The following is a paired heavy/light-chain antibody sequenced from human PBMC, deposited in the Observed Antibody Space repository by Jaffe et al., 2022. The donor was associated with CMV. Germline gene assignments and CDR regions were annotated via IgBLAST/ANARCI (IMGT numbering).Heavy chain of an antibody. CDR1: GFTFGDYA. V-gene: IGHV3-49*04. Sequence: EVQLVESGGGLVQPGRSLRLSCTASGFTFGDYAMSWVRQAPGKGLEWVGFIRSKAYGGTTEYAASVKGRFTISRDDSKSIAYLQMNSLKTEDTAVYYCTRPSWYYYDSSGYYPNWGQGTLVTVSS. J-gene: IGHJ4*02. CDR3: TRPSWYYYDSSGYYPN. D-gene: IGHD3-22*01. CDR2: IRSKAYGGTT.
Light chain of an antibody. CDR2: DAS. CDR1: QGISSA. Sequence: AIQLTQSPSSLSASVGDRVTITCRASQGISSALAWYQQKPGKAPKLLIYDASSLESGVPSRFSGSGSGTDFTLTISSLQPEDFATYYCQQFNNYPYTFGQGTKLEIK. J-gene: IGKJ2*01. V-gene: IGKV1D-13*01. CDR3: QQFNNYPYT.